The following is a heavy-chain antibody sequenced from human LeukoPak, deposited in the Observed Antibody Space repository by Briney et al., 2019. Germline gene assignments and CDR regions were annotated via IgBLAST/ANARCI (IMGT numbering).Heavy chain of an antibody. Sequence: KTSETPSLTCTVSGGSISSYYWSWIRQPAGKGLEWIGPFYTRGTTNYNPSLKSRVTMSVDTSKNQFSLKLSSVTAADTAVYYCARQGAAAIHAGSFDIWGQGTKVTVSS. V-gene: IGHV4-4*07. CDR3: ARQGAAAIHAGSFDI. CDR1: GGSISSYY. D-gene: IGHD2-2*01. J-gene: IGHJ3*02. CDR2: FYTRGTT.